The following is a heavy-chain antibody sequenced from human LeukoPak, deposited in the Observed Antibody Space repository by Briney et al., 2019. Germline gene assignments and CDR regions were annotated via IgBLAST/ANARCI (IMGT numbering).Heavy chain of an antibody. Sequence: GGSLRLSCAGSGFIFNNYAMHWVQQPPGKGLEWVSGISWNSGTIDYADSVKGRFTISRDNSKNTLYVQMNSLRAEDTAVYYCARTQQWLVREHYYYGMDVWGQGTTVTVSS. J-gene: IGHJ6*02. CDR3: ARTQQWLVREHYYYGMDV. V-gene: IGHV3-9*01. CDR1: GFIFNNYA. CDR2: ISWNSGTI. D-gene: IGHD6-19*01.